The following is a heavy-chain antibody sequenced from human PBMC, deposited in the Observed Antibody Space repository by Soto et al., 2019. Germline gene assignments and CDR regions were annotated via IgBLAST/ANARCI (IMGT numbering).Heavy chain of an antibody. Sequence: EMQLLESGGGLVQPGGSLRLSCAASGFTFSNYAMSWVRQAPGKGLEWVSAITGSGGSTFYADSVKGRFTISRDNSENTLLLQMSSLRVEDTAMYYCAKGWMATVTYSDYWGQGTLVTVSS. CDR2: ITGSGGST. CDR3: AKGWMATVTYSDY. J-gene: IGHJ4*02. D-gene: IGHD4-17*01. CDR1: GFTFSNYA. V-gene: IGHV3-23*01.